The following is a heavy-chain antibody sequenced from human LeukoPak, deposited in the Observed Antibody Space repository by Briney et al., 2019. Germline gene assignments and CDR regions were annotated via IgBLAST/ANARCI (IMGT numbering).Heavy chain of an antibody. J-gene: IGHJ6*03. V-gene: IGHV4-34*01. Sequence: SETLSLTCTVYGGSFSGYYWSWIRQPPGKGLEWIGEINHSGSTNYNPSLKSRVTISVDTSKNQFSLKLSSVTAADTAVYYCARATENFDWLLYYYYYMDVWGKGTTVTISS. CDR1: GGSFSGYY. D-gene: IGHD3-9*01. CDR2: INHSGST. CDR3: ARATENFDWLLYYYYYMDV.